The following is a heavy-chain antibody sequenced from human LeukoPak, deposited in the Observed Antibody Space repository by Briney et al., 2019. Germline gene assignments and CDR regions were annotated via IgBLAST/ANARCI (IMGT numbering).Heavy chain of an antibody. CDR3: AREVGDSSSWYDY. CDR2: IYSGGST. J-gene: IGHJ4*02. V-gene: IGHV3-53*01. D-gene: IGHD6-13*01. Sequence: SGGSLRLSCAASGFTVSSNYMSWVRQAPGKGLEWVSVIYSGGSTYYADSVKGRFTISRDNSKNTLYLQMNSLRAEDTAVYYCAREVGDSSSWYDYWGQGTLVTVSS. CDR1: GFTVSSNY.